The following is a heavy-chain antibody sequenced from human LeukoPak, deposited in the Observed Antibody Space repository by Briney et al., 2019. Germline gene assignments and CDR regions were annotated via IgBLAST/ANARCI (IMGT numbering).Heavy chain of an antibody. V-gene: IGHV1-2*02. CDR1: GYTFTGYY. CDR3: ARSGYSYGYYFDY. J-gene: IGHJ4*02. Sequence: ASVKVSCKASGYTFTGYYMHWVRQAPGQGLEWMGWINPNSGGTNYAQKFQGRVTMTRDTSTSTVYMELSSLRSEDTAVYYCARSGYSYGYYFDYWGQGTLVTVSS. D-gene: IGHD5-18*01. CDR2: INPNSGGT.